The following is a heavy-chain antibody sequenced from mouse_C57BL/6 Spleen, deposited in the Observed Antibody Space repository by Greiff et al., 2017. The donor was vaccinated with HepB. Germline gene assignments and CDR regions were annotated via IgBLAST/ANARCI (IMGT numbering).Heavy chain of an antibody. CDR2: ISSGSSTI. V-gene: IGHV5-17*01. CDR3: ERSPYYGSSYGFAY. Sequence: EVKLVESGGGLVKPGGSLKLSCAASGFTFSDYGMHWVRQAPEKGLEWVAYISSGSSTIYYADTVKGRFTISRDNAKNTLFLQMTSLRSEDTAVYYCERSPYYGSSYGFAYWGQGTLVTVSA. D-gene: IGHD1-1*01. CDR1: GFTFSDYG. J-gene: IGHJ3*01.